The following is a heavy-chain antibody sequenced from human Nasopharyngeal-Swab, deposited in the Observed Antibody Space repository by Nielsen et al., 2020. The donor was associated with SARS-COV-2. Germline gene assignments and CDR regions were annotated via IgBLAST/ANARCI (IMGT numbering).Heavy chain of an antibody. CDR2: ISYDGSNK. CDR3: AKDGMYYDFWSGYSTVMEAYYYYYMDV. J-gene: IGHJ6*03. D-gene: IGHD3-3*01. V-gene: IGHV3-30*18. Sequence: VRQPPGKGLEWVAVISYDGSNKYYADSVKGRFTISRDNPKNTLYLQMNSLRAEDTAVYYCAKDGMYYDFWSGYSTVMEAYYYYYMDVWGKGTTVTVSS.